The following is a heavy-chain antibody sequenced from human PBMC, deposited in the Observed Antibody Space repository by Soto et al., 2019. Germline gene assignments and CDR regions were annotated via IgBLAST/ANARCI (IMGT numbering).Heavy chain of an antibody. CDR3: ARMGSLYYYYIDV. V-gene: IGHV1-3*01. J-gene: IGHJ6*03. CDR2: INAGNGNT. Sequence: SSVKVCCKAPGYTFTRYAMHWVRQAPGQRLEWMGWINAGNGNTKYSQKFQGRVTITRDTSASTAYMELSSLRSEDTAVYYCARMGSLYYYYIDVWGKGTTVTVSS. CDR1: GYTFTRYA. D-gene: IGHD3-16*01.